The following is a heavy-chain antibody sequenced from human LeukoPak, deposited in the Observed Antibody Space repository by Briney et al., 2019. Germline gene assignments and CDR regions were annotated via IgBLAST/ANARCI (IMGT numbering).Heavy chain of an antibody. V-gene: IGHV4-34*01. J-gene: IGHJ5*02. D-gene: IGHD2-2*01. Sequence: SETLSLTCAVYGGSFSGYYWSWIRQPPGKGLEWIGEINHSGSTNYNPSLKSRVTISVDTSKNQFSLKLSSVTAADTAVYYCARGTDKGYCSSTNCLNWFDPWGQGTLVTVSS. CDR1: GGSFSGYY. CDR2: INHSGST. CDR3: ARGTDKGYCSSTNCLNWFDP.